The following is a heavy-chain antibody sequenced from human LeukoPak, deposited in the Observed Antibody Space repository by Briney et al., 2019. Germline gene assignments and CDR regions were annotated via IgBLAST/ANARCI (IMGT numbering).Heavy chain of an antibody. J-gene: IGHJ6*03. D-gene: IGHD6-13*01. CDR1: GGTFSSYA. Sequence: ASAKVSCKASGGTFSSYAISWVRQAPGQGLEWMGGIIPIFGTANYAQKFQGRVTITTDESTSTAYMELSSLRSEDTAVYYCARARVAAADYYYYMDVWGKGTTVTVSS. CDR3: ARARVAAADYYYYMDV. V-gene: IGHV1-69*05. CDR2: IIPIFGTA.